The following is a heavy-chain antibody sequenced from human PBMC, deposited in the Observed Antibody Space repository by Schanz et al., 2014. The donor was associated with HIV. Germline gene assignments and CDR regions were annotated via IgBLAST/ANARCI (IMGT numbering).Heavy chain of an antibody. CDR3: AKNAYGGEPTDSYVGL. CDR2: ISGSGGST. Sequence: EVQLVESGGTLVEPGGSLRLSCAASGVTFSTYAMTWVRQAPGKGLEWVSAISGSGGSTYYADSVKGRFTISRDNSKNTLYLQMNSLRAEDTALYYCAKNAYGGEPTDSYVGLLARGTLVTVSS. CDR1: GVTFSTYA. J-gene: IGHJ2*01. D-gene: IGHD4-17*01. V-gene: IGHV3-23*04.